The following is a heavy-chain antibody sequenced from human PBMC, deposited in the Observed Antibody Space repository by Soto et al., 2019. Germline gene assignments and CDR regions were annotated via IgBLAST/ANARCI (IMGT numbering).Heavy chain of an antibody. D-gene: IGHD6-13*01. J-gene: IGHJ4*02. V-gene: IGHV3-7*04. Sequence: EVQLVESGGALVQPGGSLRLSCAASGFTFSSYWMAWVRQAPGKGLEWVANIKQDGNEKYYVDSVKGRFTISRDNPKNSLYLQMNALRAEDTAVYYCGRGMSSWEYWGQGALVPVSS. CDR2: IKQDGNEK. CDR3: GRGMSSWEY. CDR1: GFTFSSYW.